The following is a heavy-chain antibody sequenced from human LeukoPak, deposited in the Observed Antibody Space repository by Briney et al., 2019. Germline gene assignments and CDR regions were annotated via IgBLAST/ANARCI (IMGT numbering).Heavy chain of an antibody. CDR3: ARRRSSSWYGDRYFDY. D-gene: IGHD6-13*01. V-gene: IGHV4-34*01. CDR2: INHSGST. Sequence: PSETLSLTCAVYGGSFSGYYWSWIRQPPGKGLEWIGEINHSGSTNYNPSLKSRVTISVDTSKNQFSLKLSSVTAADTAVYYCARRRSSSWYGDRYFDYWGQGTLVTVFS. J-gene: IGHJ4*02. CDR1: GGSFSGYY.